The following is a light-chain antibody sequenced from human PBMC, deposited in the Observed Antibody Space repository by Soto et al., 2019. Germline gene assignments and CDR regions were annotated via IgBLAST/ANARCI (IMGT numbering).Light chain of an antibody. CDR1: SSDIGGYNY. CDR3: CSYAGSYTHG. CDR2: DVI. Sequence: QSVLTQPRSVSGSPGQSVTISCTGTSSDIGGYNYVSWYQQHPGKAPKLMIYDVIKRPSGVPDRFSGSKSGNTASLTIYGLQAEDEADYYCCSYAGSYTHGFGTGTKVTVL. V-gene: IGLV2-11*01. J-gene: IGLJ1*01.